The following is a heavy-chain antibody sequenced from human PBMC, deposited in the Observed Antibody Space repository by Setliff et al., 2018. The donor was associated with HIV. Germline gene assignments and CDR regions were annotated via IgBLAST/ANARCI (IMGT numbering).Heavy chain of an antibody. J-gene: IGHJ4*02. CDR2: IDPSDGST. D-gene: IGHD3-16*01. CDR3: ARAVASKNVRGEYYFDY. Sequence: ASVKVPCKAFGYTFTNHFMHWVRQAPGQGLEWMGIIDPSDGSTIFAQQLQGRLNMPRDTSTSTVYLELSSLRSEDTAVYYCARAVASKNVRGEYYFDYWGQGTLVTVSS. CDR1: GYTFTNHF. V-gene: IGHV1-46*01.